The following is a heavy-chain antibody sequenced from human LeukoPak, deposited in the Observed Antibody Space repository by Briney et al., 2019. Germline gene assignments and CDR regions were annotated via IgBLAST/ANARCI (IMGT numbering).Heavy chain of an antibody. J-gene: IGHJ3*02. V-gene: IGHV4-59*01. CDR3: ARSKWGYAFDI. CDR2: IYYSGST. Sequence: PSETLSLTCIVSGGFISGYYWSWIRQPPGKGLEWIGYIYYSGSTNYNPSLKSRVTISVDTSKNQFSLKLNSVTAADTAEYYCARSKWGYAFDIWGQGTMVTVSS. CDR1: GGFISGYY. D-gene: IGHD1-26*01.